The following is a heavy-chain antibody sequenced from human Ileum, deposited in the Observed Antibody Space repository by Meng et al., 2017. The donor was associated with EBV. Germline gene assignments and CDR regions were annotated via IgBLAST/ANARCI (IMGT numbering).Heavy chain of an antibody. CDR2: IKSTTDGGTT. D-gene: IGHD2-15*01. CDR3: EGWRY. CDR1: GFTFSNAW. J-gene: IGHJ4*02. V-gene: IGHV3-15*01. Sequence: EVVLVGAGGGLVKPGGSLRLACAASGFTFSNAWMTWVRQAPGKVLEWVGRIKSTTDGGTTDYAAPVKGRFTISRDDSKNTLFLQMDSLKTEDTAVYYCEGWRYWGQGTLVTVSS.